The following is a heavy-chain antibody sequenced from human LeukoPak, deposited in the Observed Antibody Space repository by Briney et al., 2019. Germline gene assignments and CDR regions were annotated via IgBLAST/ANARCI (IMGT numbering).Heavy chain of an antibody. D-gene: IGHD2-15*01. V-gene: IGHV3-7*01. CDR2: IKQDGSEI. CDR3: AKGSGFLFDY. J-gene: IGHJ4*02. CDR1: GFTFSTYW. Sequence: GGSLRLSCAVSGFTFSTYWMSWVRQAPGKGLEWVANIKQDGSEIYYLDSVKGRFTISRDNAKNSLYLQMNSLRAEDTAVYYCAKGSGFLFDYCGQGTLVTVSS.